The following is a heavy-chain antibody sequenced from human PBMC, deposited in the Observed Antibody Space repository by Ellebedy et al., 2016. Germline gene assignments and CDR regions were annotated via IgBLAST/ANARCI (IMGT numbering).Heavy chain of an antibody. CDR1: GFPFSDYA. D-gene: IGHD3-10*01. Sequence: GGSLRLXXAASGFPFSDYALSWVRQAPGKGLVWVSRINSDGSTTTYADSVKGRFTISRDNAKNTLYLQMISLRAEDTAVYYCAWYGSGSPFWGQGTLVTVSS. J-gene: IGHJ4*02. CDR3: AWYGSGSPF. V-gene: IGHV3-74*01. CDR2: INSDGSTT.